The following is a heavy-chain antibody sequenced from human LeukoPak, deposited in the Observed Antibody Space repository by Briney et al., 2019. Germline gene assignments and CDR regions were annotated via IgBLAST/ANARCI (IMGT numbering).Heavy chain of an antibody. V-gene: IGHV3-48*03. CDR3: TGGSSGYPDY. CDR1: GFTFSSYE. D-gene: IGHD3-22*01. CDR2: ISSSGRTI. J-gene: IGHJ4*02. Sequence: GGSLRLSCAASGFTFSSYEMNWVRQAPGKGLEWVSYISSSGRTIYYEDSVKGRFSISRDNAKNSLYLQMNSLRAEDTAVYYCTGGSSGYPDYWGQGTLVTVSS.